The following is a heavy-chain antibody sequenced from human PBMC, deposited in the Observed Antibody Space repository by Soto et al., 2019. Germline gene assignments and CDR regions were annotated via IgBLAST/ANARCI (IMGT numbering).Heavy chain of an antibody. J-gene: IGHJ4*02. Sequence: GGSLRLSCAASGFTVSTKYMSWVRQAPGKGLEWVSVIYSGGSTFYADSVRCRFTISRDNSKNTVNLQMNSLRAEDTAVYYCARDPWAADYWGQGTLVTVSS. D-gene: IGHD3-16*01. CDR3: ARDPWAADY. V-gene: IGHV3-66*01. CDR2: IYSGGST. CDR1: GFTVSTKY.